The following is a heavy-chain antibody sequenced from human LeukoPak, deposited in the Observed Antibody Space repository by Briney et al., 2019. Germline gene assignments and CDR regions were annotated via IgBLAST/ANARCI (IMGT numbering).Heavy chain of an antibody. D-gene: IGHD3-22*01. J-gene: IGHJ4*02. CDR2: IYYSGNT. CDR3: ARDYVDSSGDYVVGDS. Sequence: SETLSLTCTVSGGSISGYYWSWIRQPPGKGLEWIGYIYYSGNTNYNPSLKSRVTISVDTSKNQFSLKLSSVTAADTAVYYCARDYVDSSGDYVVGDSWGQGTLVTVSS. CDR1: GGSISGYY. V-gene: IGHV4-59*01.